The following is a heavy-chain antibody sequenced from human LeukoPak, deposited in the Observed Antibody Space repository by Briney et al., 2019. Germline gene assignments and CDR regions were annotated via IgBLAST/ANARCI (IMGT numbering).Heavy chain of an antibody. V-gene: IGHV1-18*01. CDR3: ARDQESSSRFDP. CDR2: ISGYSGNT. D-gene: IGHD6-13*01. Sequence: AAVNVSCKASGYTFTSYGISWVRQDPGEGLEWMGCISGYSGNTNYAQKLQGRVAMTTDTSTSTAYMELRSLRTDDTEVYYCARDQESSSRFDPWGQGTQVTVSS. J-gene: IGHJ5*02. CDR1: GYTFTSYG.